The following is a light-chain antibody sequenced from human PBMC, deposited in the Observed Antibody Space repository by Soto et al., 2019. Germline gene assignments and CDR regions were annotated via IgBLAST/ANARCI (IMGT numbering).Light chain of an antibody. CDR2: GAS. CDR1: QSVSSY. J-gene: IGKJ1*01. V-gene: IGKV3-11*01. Sequence: LRLTHTSAAVSFSQGKRANLSCRASQSVSSYLAWYQQKPGQAPRLLSYGASIRATGIPDRFSGSGSGTDFTLTISSLQPEDFATYYCQQSYSSPLSFGQRTK. CDR3: QQSYSSPLS.